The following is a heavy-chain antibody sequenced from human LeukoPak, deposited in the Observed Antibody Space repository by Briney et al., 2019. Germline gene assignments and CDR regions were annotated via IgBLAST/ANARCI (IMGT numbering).Heavy chain of an antibody. V-gene: IGHV1-2*02. CDR2: INPNDGDT. J-gene: IGHJ4*02. D-gene: IGHD2-2*01. CDR1: GYTFTDYY. CDR3: ARANFLYCSSTCLFDY. Sequence: PLASVKVSCKASGYTFTDYYMHWVRQAPGQGFEWMGWINPNDGDTNYAQKFQGRVTMTRDTSISTAHMEVSRLRSDDTAVYYCARANFLYCSSTCLFDYWGQGTLVTVSS.